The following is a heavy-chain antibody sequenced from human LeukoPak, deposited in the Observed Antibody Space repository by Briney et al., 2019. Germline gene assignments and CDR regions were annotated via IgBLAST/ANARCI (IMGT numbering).Heavy chain of an antibody. D-gene: IGHD3-3*01. CDR3: ARVRRFLEWFPYYGMDV. J-gene: IGHJ6*02. CDR2: IYYSGST. CDR1: GGSISSYY. V-gene: IGHV4-59*01. Sequence: SETLSLTCTVSGGSISSYYWSWIRQPPGKGLEWIGYIYYSGSTNYNPSLKSRVTISVDTSKSQFSLKLSSVTAADTAVYYCARVRRFLEWFPYYGMDVWGQGTTVTVSS.